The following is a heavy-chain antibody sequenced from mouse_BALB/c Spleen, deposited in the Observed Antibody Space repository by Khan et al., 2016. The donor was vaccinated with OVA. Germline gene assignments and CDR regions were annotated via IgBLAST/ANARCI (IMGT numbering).Heavy chain of an antibody. J-gene: IGHJ3*01. V-gene: IGHV1-7*01. Sequence: QVQLQQSGAELAKPGASVKMSCKASGYTFITYWMHWVKQRPGQGLEWIGYINPTTSYTEYNQKFKDKATLTADKSSSTANMQLSSLTSEDSAVYYCARRGLRGDFAYWGQGTLLTVSA. CDR3: ARRGLRGDFAY. D-gene: IGHD1-1*01. CDR1: GYTFITYW. CDR2: INPTTSYT.